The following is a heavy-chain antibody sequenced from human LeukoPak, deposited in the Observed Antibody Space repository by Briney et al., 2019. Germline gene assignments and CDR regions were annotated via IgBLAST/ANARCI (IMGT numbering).Heavy chain of an antibody. J-gene: IGHJ5*02. D-gene: IGHD6-13*01. CDR1: GYTFTDYY. V-gene: IGHV1-2*04. CDR3: ARGGYSSSWYTWFDP. CDR2: INPNSGGT. Sequence: ASVKVSCKASGYTFTDYYMHWVRQAPGQGLEWMGWINPNSGGTNYAQKFQGWVTMTRDTSISTAYMELSRLRSDDTAVYYCARGGYSSSWYTWFDPWGQGTQVTVSS.